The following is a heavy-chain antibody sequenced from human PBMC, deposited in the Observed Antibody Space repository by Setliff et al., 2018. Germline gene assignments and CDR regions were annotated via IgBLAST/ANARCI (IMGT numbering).Heavy chain of an antibody. D-gene: IGHD3-3*01. CDR2: INPSGGLT. V-gene: IGHV1-46*03. CDR1: GYTLTNYY. CDR3: ARDRFYNSWSGTSITAPHDAFDI. J-gene: IGHJ3*02. Sequence: ASVKVSCQASGYTLTNYYMHWVRQAPGQGLELMGIINPSGGLTRYAQKFQGKVTMTRDTSTSTFYMEVSSLRSEDTAVYFCARDRFYNSWSGTSITAPHDAFDIWGQGTMVTVSS.